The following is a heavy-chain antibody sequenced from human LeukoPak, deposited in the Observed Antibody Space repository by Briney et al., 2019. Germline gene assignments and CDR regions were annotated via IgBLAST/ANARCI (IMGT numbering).Heavy chain of an antibody. CDR3: ARGLMYSSSWNY. CDR2: IYYSGST. CDR1: GGSISSSSYY. V-gene: IGHV4-39*01. D-gene: IGHD6-13*01. J-gene: IGHJ4*02. Sequence: SETLSLTCTVSGGSISSSSYYWGWIRQPPGTGLEWIGSIYYSGSTYYNPSLKSRVTISVDTSKNQFSLKLSSVTAADTAVYYCARGLMYSSSWNYWGQGTLVTVSS.